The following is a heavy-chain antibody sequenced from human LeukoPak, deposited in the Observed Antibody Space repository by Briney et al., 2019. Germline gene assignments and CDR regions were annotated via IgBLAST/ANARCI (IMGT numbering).Heavy chain of an antibody. J-gene: IGHJ4*02. V-gene: IGHV1-46*01. CDR1: GYTFTSYY. CDR3: ARDRREVSYYGSGTFKFGENYFDY. D-gene: IGHD3-10*01. CDR2: INPSGGST. Sequence: GASVKVSCKASGYTFTSYYMHWVRQAPGQGLEWMGIINPSGGSTSYAQKFQGRVTMTRDTSITTAYMELSRLRPDDTAVYYCARDRREVSYYGSGTFKFGENYFDYWGQGTLLTVSS.